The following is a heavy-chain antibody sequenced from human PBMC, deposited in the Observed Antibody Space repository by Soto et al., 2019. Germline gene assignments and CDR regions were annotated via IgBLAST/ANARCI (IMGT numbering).Heavy chain of an antibody. CDR2: VIPIFGTA. J-gene: IGHJ6*02. V-gene: IGHV1-69*01. CDR1: GGTFSSYA. D-gene: IGHD2-21*02. Sequence: QVQLVQSGAEVKKPGSSVKVSCKASGGTFSSYAISWVRQAPGQGLEWMGGVIPIFGTANYAQKFQGRVTITADESTSTAYMELSSLRSEDKAVYYCARRGGNTYCGGDCYPTTPYYYYYYGMDVWGQGTTVTVSS. CDR3: ARRGGNTYCGGDCYPTTPYYYYYYGMDV.